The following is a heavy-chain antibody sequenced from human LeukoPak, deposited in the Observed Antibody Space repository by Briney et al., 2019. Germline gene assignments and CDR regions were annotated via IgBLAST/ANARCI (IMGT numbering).Heavy chain of an antibody. CDR1: GGSISSGGYS. V-gene: IGHV4-30-2*01. Sequence: PSETLSLTCAVSGGSISSGGYSWSWIRQPPGKGLEWIGYIYHSGSTYYHPSLNSRVTISVDSSKTQFSLKLSSVTAADTAVYYCARTYPNSGSVDYWGQGTLVTVSS. D-gene: IGHD1-26*01. CDR3: ARTYPNSGSVDY. J-gene: IGHJ4*02. CDR2: IYHSGST.